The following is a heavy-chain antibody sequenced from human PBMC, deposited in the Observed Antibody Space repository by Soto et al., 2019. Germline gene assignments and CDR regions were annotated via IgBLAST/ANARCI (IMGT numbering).Heavy chain of an antibody. D-gene: IGHD4-17*01. Sequence: GGSLRLSCAASGFTFDDYGMSWVRQAPGKGLEWVSGINWNGGSTGYADSVKGRFTISRDNAKNSLYLQMNSLRAEDTALYYCARDLESGHMTTVVNWIDYWGQGTLVTVSS. CDR3: ARDLESGHMTTVVNWIDY. J-gene: IGHJ4*02. CDR2: INWNGGST. CDR1: GFTFDDYG. V-gene: IGHV3-20*04.